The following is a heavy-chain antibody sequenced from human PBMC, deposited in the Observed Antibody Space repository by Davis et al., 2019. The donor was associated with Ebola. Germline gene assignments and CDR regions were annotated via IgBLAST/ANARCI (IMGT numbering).Heavy chain of an antibody. D-gene: IGHD6-19*01. CDR2: INSGGSYI. J-gene: IGHJ4*02. V-gene: IGHV3-48*02. Sequence: GESLKISSAASGFTFSTYGMTWVRQAPGKGLEWVSHINSGGSYISYTDSVKGRFIISRDDAKSTVYLQMNSLRDEDTAIYYCATDPEGWLDFDYWGQGTLVTVSS. CDR3: ATDPEGWLDFDY. CDR1: GFTFSTYG.